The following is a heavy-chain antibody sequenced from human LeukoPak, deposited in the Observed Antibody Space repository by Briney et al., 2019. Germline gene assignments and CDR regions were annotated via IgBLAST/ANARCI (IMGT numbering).Heavy chain of an antibody. Sequence: GESLKISCKGSGYSFTDYWIGWVRQTPGQGLEWMGIIYPGDSDTRYSPSFQGQVTISADKSLSTAYLQWSTLKASDTAMYYCARVSDGHNDYWGQGTLVTVSS. V-gene: IGHV5-51*01. D-gene: IGHD5-24*01. CDR2: IYPGDSDT. CDR1: GYSFTDYW. J-gene: IGHJ4*02. CDR3: ARVSDGHNDY.